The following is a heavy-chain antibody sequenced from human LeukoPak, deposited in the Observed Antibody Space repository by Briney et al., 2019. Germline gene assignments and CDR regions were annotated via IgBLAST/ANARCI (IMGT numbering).Heavy chain of an antibody. V-gene: IGHV1-2*02. CDR2: INPNSGGT. J-gene: IGHJ4*02. D-gene: IGHD2-2*01. Sequence: ASVKVSCKASGYTFTGYYMHWVRQAPGQGLEWMGWINPNSGGTNYAQKFQGRVTMTRDTSISTAYMELSRLRSDDTAVYYCARDVAWDIVVVISQGYYFDYWGQGTLVTVSS. CDR1: GYTFTGYY. CDR3: ARDVAWDIVVVISQGYYFDY.